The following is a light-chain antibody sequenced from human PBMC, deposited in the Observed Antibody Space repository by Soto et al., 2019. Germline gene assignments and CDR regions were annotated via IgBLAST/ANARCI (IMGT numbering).Light chain of an antibody. J-gene: IGKJ3*01. CDR2: AAS. Sequence: DIQMTQSPSSLSASVGDRVTITCRASQGISSSLAWYQHKPGKVPELLIYAASTLHSGVPSRFSGSGSGPDFTLTISSLQPEDFATYYCQEYYSPPFTFGPGTKV. CDR3: QEYYSPPFT. CDR1: QGISSS. V-gene: IGKV1-27*01.